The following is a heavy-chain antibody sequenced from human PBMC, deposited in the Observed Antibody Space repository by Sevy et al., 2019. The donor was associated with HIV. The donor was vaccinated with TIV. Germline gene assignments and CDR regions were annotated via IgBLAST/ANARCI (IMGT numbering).Heavy chain of an antibody. D-gene: IGHD5-12*01. V-gene: IGHV4-34*01. CDR3: AGLWMAQNGFDI. Sequence: SESLSLTCAVYGGSFSGYYWTWIRQSPGKGLEWIGEISHGGSTTYNPSLKSRVTISIDTSKNQFSLNLNSVTAADTAVYYCAGLWMAQNGFDIWGQGTLVTVSS. J-gene: IGHJ3*02. CDR2: ISHGGST. CDR1: GGSFSGYY.